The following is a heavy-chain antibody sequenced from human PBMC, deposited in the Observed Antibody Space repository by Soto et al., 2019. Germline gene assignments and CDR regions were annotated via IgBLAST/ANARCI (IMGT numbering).Heavy chain of an antibody. V-gene: IGHV1-3*01. Sequence: QVQLVQSGAEVKKPGASVKVSCKASGYTFSSYAMHWVRQAPGQRLEWMGWINAGNGNTKYSQKFQGRVTITRDTSASTAYMDLSSLRSEDTAVYYCARRLNGTTAELDYWGQGTLVTVSS. CDR3: ARRLNGTTAELDY. J-gene: IGHJ4*02. CDR1: GYTFSSYA. CDR2: INAGNGNT. D-gene: IGHD1-20*01.